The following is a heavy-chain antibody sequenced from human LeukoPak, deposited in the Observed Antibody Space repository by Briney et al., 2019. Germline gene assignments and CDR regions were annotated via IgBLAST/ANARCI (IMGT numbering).Heavy chain of an antibody. CDR1: GFTFTRYW. CDR3: TTDPSSIAVAGKLYYYYYYYMDV. CDR2: IKSKTDGGTT. D-gene: IGHD6-19*01. Sequence: GGSLRLSCAASGFTFTRYWMSWVRQAPGKGLEWVGRIKSKTDGGTTDYAAPVKGRFTISRDDSKNTLYLQMNSLKTEDTAVYYCTTDPSSIAVAGKLYYYYYYYMDVWGKGTTVTISS. V-gene: IGHV3-15*01. J-gene: IGHJ6*03.